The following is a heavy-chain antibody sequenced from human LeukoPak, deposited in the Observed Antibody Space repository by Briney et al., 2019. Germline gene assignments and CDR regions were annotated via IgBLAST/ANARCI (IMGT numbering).Heavy chain of an antibody. CDR3: ARGLTHLGYSNYAIDY. J-gene: IGHJ4*02. Sequence: GGSLRLSCAASGFTFSSYAMHWGRPAPGKGLEWVAVISYDGSNKYYADSVKGRLTISRDNSKNTLYLQMNSLRAEDTAVYYCARGLTHLGYSNYAIDYWGQGTLVTVSS. D-gene: IGHD4-4*01. CDR1: GFTFSSYA. V-gene: IGHV3-30-3*01. CDR2: ISYDGSNK.